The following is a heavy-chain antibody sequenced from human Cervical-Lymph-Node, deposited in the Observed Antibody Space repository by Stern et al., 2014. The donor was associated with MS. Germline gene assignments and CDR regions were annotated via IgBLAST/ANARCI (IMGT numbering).Heavy chain of an antibody. CDR3: ARSESWRPADX. CDR1: GDSLNGYY. D-gene: IGHD6-13*01. CDR2: IYPSGST. J-gene: IGHJ4*02. V-gene: IGHV4-4*08. Sequence: QVQLQESGPGLVKPSETLSLTCTVSGDSLNGYYWSWLRQPPGKGLERIGNIYPSGSTSYNRSLRSRVTISVDTSRNHFPLRLRSVTAADTAVYYCARSESWRPADXWGQGTLVTVSS.